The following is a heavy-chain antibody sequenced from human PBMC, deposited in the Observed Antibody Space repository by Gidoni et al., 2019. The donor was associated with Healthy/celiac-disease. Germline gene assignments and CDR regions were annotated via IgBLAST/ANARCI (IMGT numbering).Heavy chain of an antibody. Sequence: QVQLVESGGGVVQPGRSLRLSCAASGFTFSSYGMHWVRQAPGTGLEWVAVIWYYGSNKYYADSVKGRFTISRDNSKNTLDLQMNSLRAEDTAVYYCARGREAVAGTAKYYFDYWGQGTLVTVSS. J-gene: IGHJ4*02. D-gene: IGHD6-19*01. CDR2: IWYYGSNK. V-gene: IGHV3-33*01. CDR1: GFTFSSYG. CDR3: ARGREAVAGTAKYYFDY.